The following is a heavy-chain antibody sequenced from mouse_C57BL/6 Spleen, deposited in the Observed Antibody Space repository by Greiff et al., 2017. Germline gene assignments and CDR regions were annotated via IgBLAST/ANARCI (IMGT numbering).Heavy chain of an antibody. CDR3: ARLPGGYFDY. CDR2: IDPSDSYT. D-gene: IGHD5-5*01. V-gene: IGHV1-69*01. Sequence: VQLQQPGAELVMPGASVKLSCKASGYTFTSYWMHWVKQSPGQGLEWIVEIDPSDSYTNYNQKFKGKSTLTVDKSSSSAYMQLSSLASEDSAVYYCARLPGGYFDYWGQGTTLTVSS. CDR1: GYTFTSYW. J-gene: IGHJ2*01.